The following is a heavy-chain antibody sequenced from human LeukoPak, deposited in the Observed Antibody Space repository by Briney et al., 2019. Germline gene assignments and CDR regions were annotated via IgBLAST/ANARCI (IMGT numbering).Heavy chain of an antibody. V-gene: IGHV3-72*01. Sequence: GGSLRLSCADSGFTFSDHFMDWVRQAPGKGLEWVGRIKNKANSYITQYAASMEGRFTISRDDSKNSLYLQMSSLKTEDTAMYYCASIRGTLGYWGQGTVVTVSS. J-gene: IGHJ4*02. CDR1: GFTFSDHF. D-gene: IGHD1-26*01. CDR3: ASIRGTLGY. CDR2: IKNKANSYIT.